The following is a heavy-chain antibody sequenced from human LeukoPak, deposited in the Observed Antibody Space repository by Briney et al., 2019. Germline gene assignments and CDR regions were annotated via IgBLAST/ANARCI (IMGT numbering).Heavy chain of an antibody. V-gene: IGHV3-21*01. D-gene: IGHD5-12*01. J-gene: IGHJ4*02. CDR2: ISSSSSYI. CDR1: GFTFSSYS. Sequence: GGSLRLSCAASGFTFSSYSMNWVRQAPGKGLEWVSSISSSSSYIYYADSVKGRFTISRDNAKNSLYLQMNSLRAEDTAVYYCARIKVDGGYEGREYCDYWGQGTLVTVSS. CDR3: ARIKVDGGYEGREYCDY.